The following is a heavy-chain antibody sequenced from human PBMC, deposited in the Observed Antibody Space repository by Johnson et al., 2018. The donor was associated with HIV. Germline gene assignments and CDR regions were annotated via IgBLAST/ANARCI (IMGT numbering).Heavy chain of an antibody. CDR3: ARCPWAGVGATTDAFDI. CDR2: ISWNSGSI. Sequence: VQLVESGGGLVQPGRSLRLSCAASGFTFDDYAMHWVRQAPGKGLEWVSGISWNSGSIGYADSVKGRFTISRDNAKNSLYLQMNSLRAEDTAVYYCARCPWAGVGATTDAFDIWGQGTMVTVSS. CDR1: GFTFDDYA. J-gene: IGHJ3*02. D-gene: IGHD1-26*01. V-gene: IGHV3-9*01.